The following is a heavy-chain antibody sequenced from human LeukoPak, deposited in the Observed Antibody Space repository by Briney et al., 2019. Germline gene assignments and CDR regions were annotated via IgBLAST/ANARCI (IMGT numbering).Heavy chain of an antibody. V-gene: IGHV3-7*01. CDR1: GFTFTSYW. CDR2: IDLDGSEK. J-gene: IGHJ4*02. D-gene: IGHD1-26*01. Sequence: GGSLRLSCAASGFTFTSYWMSWVRQAPGKRLEWVANIDLDGSEKNYVDSVKGRFTISRDNAKNSLYLQLNSLRAEDTAVYYCARDQVGIFDYWGQGTLVTVSS. CDR3: ARDQVGIFDY.